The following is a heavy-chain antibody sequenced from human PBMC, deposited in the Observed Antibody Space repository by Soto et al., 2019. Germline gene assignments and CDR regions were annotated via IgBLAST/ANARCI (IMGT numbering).Heavy chain of an antibody. D-gene: IGHD3-22*01. CDR2: IYYSWST. CDR3: ARDPYFYDTSGFSLRYFDS. Sequence: QVELQESGPGLVKPSETLSLTCTVVGGSISTYYLTWIRQPPGKGLEWIGNIYYSWSTTYNPSLKCRVTISLDTSKNQFSLQLSSVTAADTAVYYCARDPYFYDTSGFSLRYFDSWGQGALVTVSS. V-gene: IGHV4-59*01. J-gene: IGHJ4*02. CDR1: GGSISTYY.